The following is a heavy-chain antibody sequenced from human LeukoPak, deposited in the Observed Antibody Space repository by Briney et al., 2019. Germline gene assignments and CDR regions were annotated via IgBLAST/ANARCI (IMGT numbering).Heavy chain of an antibody. J-gene: IGHJ4*02. CDR2: ISYDGSNK. D-gene: IGHD2-2*02. CDR3: AREGCSSTSCYRFDY. CDR1: GFTFSSYA. Sequence: PGGSLRLSCAASGFTFSSYAMHWVRQAPGKGMEWVAVISYDGSNKYYADSVKGRFTLSRDNSRNTLYLQMNSLRAEDTAVYYCAREGCSSTSCYRFDYWGQGTLVTVSS. V-gene: IGHV3-30-3*01.